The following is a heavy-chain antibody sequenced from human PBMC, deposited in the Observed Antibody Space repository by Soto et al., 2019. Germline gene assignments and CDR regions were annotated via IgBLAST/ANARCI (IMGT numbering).Heavy chain of an antibody. Sequence: QVHLVQSGAEVRKPGASVKVSCKGSGYTFTTYGITWVRQAPGQGLEWMGWISAHNGNTNYAQERQGRVTVTRDTSTSTAYMELRNLRSVDTAVYYCARGRYGEYWGQGALVTVSP. CDR3: ARGRYGEY. V-gene: IGHV1-18*01. D-gene: IGHD3-10*01. CDR2: ISAHNGNT. CDR1: GYTFTTYG. J-gene: IGHJ4*02.